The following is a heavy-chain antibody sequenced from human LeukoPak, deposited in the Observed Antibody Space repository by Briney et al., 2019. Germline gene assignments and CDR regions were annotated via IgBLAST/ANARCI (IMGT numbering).Heavy chain of an antibody. D-gene: IGHD1-20*01. Sequence: GGSLRLSCAASGFTFNSYAMSWVRQAPGKGLEWVSAISGSGGSTYYADSVKGRFTISRDNSKNTLYLQMNSLRAEDTAVYYCAKGPYNWNDPRDLPYVWYFDLWGRGALVTVSS. CDR1: GFTFNSYA. J-gene: IGHJ2*01. CDR2: ISGSGGST. CDR3: AKGPYNWNDPRDLPYVWYFDL. V-gene: IGHV3-23*01.